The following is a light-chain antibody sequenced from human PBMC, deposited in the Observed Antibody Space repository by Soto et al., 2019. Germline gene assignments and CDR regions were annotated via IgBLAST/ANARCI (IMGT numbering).Light chain of an antibody. Sequence: DIQMTQSPSSLSASVGDRVTITCRASQGIRNDLGWYQQKPGQAPKRLISAASTLRSGVPSRFSGSGTVTEFTLTISCMQPEDFATYYCLQLNSCPYTFGQGTKLEIK. CDR2: AAS. CDR3: LQLNSCPYT. V-gene: IGKV1-17*01. CDR1: QGIRND. J-gene: IGKJ2*01.